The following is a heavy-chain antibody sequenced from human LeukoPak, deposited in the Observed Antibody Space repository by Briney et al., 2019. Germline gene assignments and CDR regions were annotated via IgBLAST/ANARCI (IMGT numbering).Heavy chain of an antibody. V-gene: IGHV3-74*01. Sequence: SGGSLGLSCAASGFTFSSYWMHWVRQAPGKGLVWVSRINSDGSSATYADSVKGRFTISRDNVKNTLYLQMNSLRAEDTAVYYCARGAPSGSYYYWGQGTLVTVSS. CDR3: ARGAPSGSYYY. CDR1: GFTFSSYW. J-gene: IGHJ4*02. D-gene: IGHD1-26*01. CDR2: INSDGSSA.